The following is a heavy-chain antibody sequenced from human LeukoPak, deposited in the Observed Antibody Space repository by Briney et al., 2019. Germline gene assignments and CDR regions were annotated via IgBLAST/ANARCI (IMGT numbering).Heavy chain of an antibody. D-gene: IGHD5-24*01. CDR3: ASPQYYFDY. J-gene: IGHJ4*02. CDR2: ISSSGSTT. V-gene: IGHV3-48*03. CDR1: GFTFSTYE. Sequence: GGSLGLSCAASGFTFSTYEMNWVRQAPGKGLEWVSHISSSGSTTYYADSVKGRFTISRDNAKNSLYLQMNSLRAEDTAVYYCASPQYYFDYWGQGTLVTVSS.